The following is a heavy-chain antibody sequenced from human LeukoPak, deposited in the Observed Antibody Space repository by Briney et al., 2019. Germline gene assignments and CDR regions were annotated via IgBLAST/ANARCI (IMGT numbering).Heavy chain of an antibody. CDR3: ASLRLGVFDP. J-gene: IGHJ5*02. Sequence: SETLSLTCTVSGGSISSSSYYWGWIRQPPGTGLEWIGSIYYSGSTYYNPSLKSRVTISVDTSKNQFSLKLSSVTAADTAVYYCASLRLGVFDPWGQGTQATVSS. CDR2: IYYSGST. V-gene: IGHV4-39*07. CDR1: GGSISSSSYY. D-gene: IGHD3-9*01.